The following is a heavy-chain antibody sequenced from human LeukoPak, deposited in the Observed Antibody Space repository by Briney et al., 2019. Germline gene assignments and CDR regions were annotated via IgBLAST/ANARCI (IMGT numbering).Heavy chain of an antibody. Sequence: PGGSLRLSCAASGFTFSSYSMNWVRQAPGKGLEWVSSISSSSSYIYYADPVKGRFTISRDNAKNSLYLQMNSLRAEDTAVYYCARPAGSHSKLRFLEWLLSDYYYMDVWGKGTTVTVSS. CDR3: ARPAGSHSKLRFLEWLLSDYYYMDV. CDR2: ISSSSSYI. J-gene: IGHJ6*03. V-gene: IGHV3-21*01. CDR1: GFTFSSYS. D-gene: IGHD3-3*01.